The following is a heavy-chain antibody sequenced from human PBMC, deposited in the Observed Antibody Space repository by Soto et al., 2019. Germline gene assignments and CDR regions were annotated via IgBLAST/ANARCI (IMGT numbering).Heavy chain of an antibody. Sequence: PGWALRLSCAASGFTVSSYDMNWVRQAPGKGLEWVSGVSASGSITSYADSAKGRFTISRDNAKNTVFLQMTGLRAEDTAVYFCAKGDCSGGRCYRGFDYWGEGTLVTVSS. CDR3: AKGDCSGGRCYRGFDY. V-gene: IGHV3-23*01. CDR1: GFTVSSYD. J-gene: IGHJ4*02. CDR2: VSASGSIT. D-gene: IGHD2-15*01.